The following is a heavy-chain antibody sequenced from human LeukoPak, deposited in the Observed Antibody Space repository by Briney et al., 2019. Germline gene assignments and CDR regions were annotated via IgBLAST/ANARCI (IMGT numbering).Heavy chain of an antibody. D-gene: IGHD6-13*01. J-gene: IGHJ5*02. Sequence: SETLSLTCTVSGGSISGGYWSWIRQPPGRGLEWIGYVYTSGSTNYTPSLKSRVTISVDTSKNQFSLKLSSVTAADTAVYYCAREGKYSSSWYPWFDPWGQGTLVTVSS. CDR1: GGSISGGY. CDR3: AREGKYSSSWYPWFDP. V-gene: IGHV4-4*09. CDR2: VYTSGST.